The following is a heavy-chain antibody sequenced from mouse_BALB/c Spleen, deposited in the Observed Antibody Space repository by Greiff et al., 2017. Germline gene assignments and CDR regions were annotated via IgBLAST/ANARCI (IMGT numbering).Heavy chain of an antibody. CDR2: INPSSGYT. CDR3: AGGGNPWLAY. V-gene: IGHV1-4*01. J-gene: IGHJ3*01. Sequence: QVQLQQSGAELVRPGASVKMSCTASGYTFTSYTMHWVKQRPGQGLEWIGYINPSSGYTNYNQKFKDKATLTADKSSSTAYMQLSSLTSEDSAVYYCAGGGNPWLAYWGQGTLVTVSA. CDR1: GYTFTSYT. D-gene: IGHD2-1*01.